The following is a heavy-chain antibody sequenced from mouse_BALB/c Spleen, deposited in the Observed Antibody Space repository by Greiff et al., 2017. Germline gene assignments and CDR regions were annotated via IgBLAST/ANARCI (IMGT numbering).Heavy chain of an antibody. Sequence: QVQLQQPGAELVKPGASVKISCKASGYTFTSYWMNWVKQRPGQGLEWIGEIDPSDSYTNNNQKFKDKATLTVDKSSSTAYMQLSSLTSEDSAVYYCARGGGKNYYAMDYWGQGTSVTVSS. J-gene: IGHJ4*01. V-gene: IGHV1S126*01. CDR2: IDPSDSYT. CDR1: GYTFTSYW. CDR3: ARGGGKNYYAMDY.